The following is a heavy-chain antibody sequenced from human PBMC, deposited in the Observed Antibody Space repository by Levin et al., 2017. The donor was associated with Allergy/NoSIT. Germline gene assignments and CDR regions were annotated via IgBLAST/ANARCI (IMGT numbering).Heavy chain of an antibody. V-gene: IGHV3-7*01. CDR1: GFTFSSYW. CDR3: ARVGNYEGFY. CDR2: IKEDGSQK. J-gene: IGHJ4*02. Sequence: GGSLRLSCAVSGFTFSSYWMDWVRQAPGKGLEWVASIKEDGSQKYYVDSVKGRFTISRDNPKNSLYLQMNSLRAEHTAVYYCARVGNYEGFYWGQGTLVTVSS. D-gene: IGHD1-7*01.